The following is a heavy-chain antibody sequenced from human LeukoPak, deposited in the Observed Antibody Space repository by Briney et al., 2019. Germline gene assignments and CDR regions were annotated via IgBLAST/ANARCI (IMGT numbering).Heavy chain of an antibody. CDR2: IHSGGST. D-gene: IGHD4-17*01. J-gene: IGHJ4*02. Sequence: HSGGSLRLPCAASGFTISNNYISWVRQAPGKGLEWVSIIHSGGSTFYADSVKGRFTISRDNSENMLYLQMNSLRDEDTAVYFCARAITVTSIFENWGQGTLVTVSS. V-gene: IGHV3-66*01. CDR3: ARAITVTSIFEN. CDR1: GFTISNNY.